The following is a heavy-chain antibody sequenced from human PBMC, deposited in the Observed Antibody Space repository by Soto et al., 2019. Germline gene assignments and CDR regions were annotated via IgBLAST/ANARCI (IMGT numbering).Heavy chain of an antibody. CDR2: ISYDGSNK. CDR3: AKEGGGSGSYRYYGMDV. D-gene: IGHD3-10*01. Sequence: VQLVESGGGVVQPGRSLRLSCAASGFTFSSYGMHWVRQAPGKGLEWVAVISYDGSNKYYADSVKGRFTISRDNSKNTLYLQMNSLRAEDTAVYYCAKEGGGSGSYRYYGMDVWGQGTTVTVSS. J-gene: IGHJ6*02. CDR1: GFTFSSYG. V-gene: IGHV3-30*18.